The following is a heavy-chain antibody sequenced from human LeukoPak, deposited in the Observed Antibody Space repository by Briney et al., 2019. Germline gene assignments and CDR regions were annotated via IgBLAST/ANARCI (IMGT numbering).Heavy chain of an antibody. CDR1: GYTFTSYG. CDR2: IIPIFGTA. CDR3: AIIAVAGTGN. V-gene: IGHV1-69*13. Sequence: ASVKVSCKASGYTFTSYGISWVRQAPGQGLEWMGGIIPIFGTANYAQKFQGRVTITADESTSTAYMELSSLRSEDTAVYYCAIIAVAGTGNWGQGTLVTVSS. D-gene: IGHD6-19*01. J-gene: IGHJ4*02.